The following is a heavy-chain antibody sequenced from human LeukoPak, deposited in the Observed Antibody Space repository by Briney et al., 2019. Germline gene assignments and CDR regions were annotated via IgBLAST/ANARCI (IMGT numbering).Heavy chain of an antibody. J-gene: IGHJ3*02. Sequence: PGGSLRLSCAASGFTFSNYAIHWVRQAPGKGLEWVAVISYDGSDKYYADSVKGRFTISRDNSKNTLFLQMDSLRAEDTAVYHCARAFCDRSSCRIGAFDIWGQGTTVSVSS. V-gene: IGHV3-30-3*01. CDR1: GFTFSNYA. CDR2: ISYDGSDK. CDR3: ARAFCDRSSCRIGAFDI. D-gene: IGHD6-13*01.